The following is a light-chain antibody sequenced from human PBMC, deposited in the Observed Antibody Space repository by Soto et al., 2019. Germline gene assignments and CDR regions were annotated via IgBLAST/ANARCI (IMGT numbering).Light chain of an antibody. CDR3: ASWDDSLNGLYV. CDR2: NNN. Sequence: QAVVTQPPSASGTPGQRVTISCSGSSSNIGSGTVNWYQQLPGTAPKLLIYNNNQWPSGVPDRFSGSKSGTSASLAISGLQSEDEADYYCASWDDSLNGLYVFGTGTKVTVL. V-gene: IGLV1-44*01. CDR1: SSNIGSGT. J-gene: IGLJ1*01.